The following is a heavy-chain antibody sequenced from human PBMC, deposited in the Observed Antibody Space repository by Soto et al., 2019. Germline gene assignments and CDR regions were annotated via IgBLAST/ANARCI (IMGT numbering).Heavy chain of an antibody. CDR3: AKGGDYGSGLFDP. Sequence: EVQLLRSGGALLQLGGSLRPSLQPLGFPFGPNAMAGVPRAQGRGLDGVSAISGSGGSTYYADSVKGRFTISRDNSKNTLYLQMNSLRAEDTAVYYCAKGGDYGSGLFDPWGQGTLVTVSS. CDR2: ISGSGGST. D-gene: IGHD3-10*01. CDR1: GFPFGPNA. V-gene: IGHV3-23*01. J-gene: IGHJ5*02.